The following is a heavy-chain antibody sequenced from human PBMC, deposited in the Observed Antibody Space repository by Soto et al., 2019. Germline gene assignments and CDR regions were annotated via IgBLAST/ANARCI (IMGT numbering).Heavy chain of an antibody. CDR2: INHGGST. V-gene: IGHV4-34*01. CDR3: ASSRVAGVFDY. D-gene: IGHD6-19*01. CDR1: GGSFSGYY. J-gene: IGHJ4*02. Sequence: QVQLQQWGAGLLKPSETLSLTCAVYGGSFSGYYWSWIRQPPGKGLEWIGEINHGGSTNYNPSLKRRVTISVDTSKNEFSLKLSSVTAADTAVYYCASSRVAGVFDYWGKGTLVTVSS.